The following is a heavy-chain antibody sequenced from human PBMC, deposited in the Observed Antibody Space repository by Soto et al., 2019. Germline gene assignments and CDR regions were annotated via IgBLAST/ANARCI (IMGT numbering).Heavy chain of an antibody. Sequence: ASVKVSCKVSGYTLTELSMHWVRQAPGKGLEWMGGFDPEDGETIYAQKFQGRDTMTEDTSTDTAYMELSSLRYEDTAVYYCATLSNDFWSGPNNWFDPWGQGTLVTVSS. CDR1: GYTLTELS. CDR3: ATLSNDFWSGPNNWFDP. D-gene: IGHD3-3*01. CDR2: FDPEDGET. V-gene: IGHV1-24*01. J-gene: IGHJ5*02.